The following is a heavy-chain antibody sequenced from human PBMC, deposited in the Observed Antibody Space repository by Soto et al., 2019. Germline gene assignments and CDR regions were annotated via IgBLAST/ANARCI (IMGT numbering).Heavy chain of an antibody. CDR3: ARARSGYYGWFDP. Sequence: SETLSLTCTVSGGSISSYYWSWIRQPPGKGLEWTGYIYYSGSTNYNPSLKSRVTILVDTSKNQFSLKLRSVTAADTAVYYCARARSGYYGWFDPWGQGTLVTVSS. J-gene: IGHJ5*02. CDR1: GGSISSYY. V-gene: IGHV4-59*01. CDR2: IYYSGST. D-gene: IGHD3-22*01.